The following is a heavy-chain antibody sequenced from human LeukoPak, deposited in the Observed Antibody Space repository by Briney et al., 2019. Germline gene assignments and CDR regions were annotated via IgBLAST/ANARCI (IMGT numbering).Heavy chain of an antibody. J-gene: IGHJ3*02. CDR2: IYPGDSDT. D-gene: IGHD1-26*01. V-gene: IGHV5-51*01. CDR1: GYSFTTHW. CDR3: ARLSGSYYSAFDI. Sequence: GESLKISCKASGYSFTTHWIGWVRQMPGKGLEWMGIIYPGDSDTRYDPSFKGQVTISADKSINTAYLQWSSLKASDTAMYYCARLSGSYYSAFDIWGQGTMVTVSS.